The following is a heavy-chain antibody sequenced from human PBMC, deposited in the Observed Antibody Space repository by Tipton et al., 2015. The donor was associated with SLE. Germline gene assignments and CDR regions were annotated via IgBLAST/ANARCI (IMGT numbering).Heavy chain of an antibody. V-gene: IGHV4-38-2*02. Sequence: TLSLTCNVSGYSIRNGYYWGWIRQAPGKGLEWTGTIHHSGITYYNPSLKSRVTISVDTSKNQFSLKLRSVTAADTAVYYCAREYSGYDYRTFDHWSQGTLVTVSS. CDR1: GYSIRNGYY. CDR2: IHHSGIT. J-gene: IGHJ4*02. D-gene: IGHD5-12*01. CDR3: AREYSGYDYRTFDH.